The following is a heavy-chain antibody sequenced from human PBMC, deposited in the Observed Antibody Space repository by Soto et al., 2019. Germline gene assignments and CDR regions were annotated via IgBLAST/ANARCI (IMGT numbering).Heavy chain of an antibody. J-gene: IGHJ5*02. Sequence: ASVKVSCKASGGTFSSYAISWVRQAPGQGLGWMGWISAYNGNTNYAQKLQGRVTMTTDTSTSTAYMELSRLRSDDTAVYYCARDRLIYGSGRSFRGWFDPWGQGTLVTVAS. CDR3: ARDRLIYGSGRSFRGWFDP. CDR2: ISAYNGNT. CDR1: GGTFSSYA. D-gene: IGHD3-10*01. V-gene: IGHV1-18*01.